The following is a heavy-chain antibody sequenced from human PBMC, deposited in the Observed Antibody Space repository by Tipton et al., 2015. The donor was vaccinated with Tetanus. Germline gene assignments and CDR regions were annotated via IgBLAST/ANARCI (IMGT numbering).Heavy chain of an antibody. CDR2: INTNSGGT. Sequence: QVQLVQSGAEVKKPGASVKVSCKASGYTFTGYYMHWVRQAPGQVLEWIGWINTNSGGTNYAQKFQGRVTMTRDTSISTAYMELSRLRSDDTAVYYCARGSPELELAYYYYYYGMDVWGQGTTVTVSS. CDR3: ARGSPELELAYYYYYYGMDV. V-gene: IGHV1-2*02. CDR1: GYTFTGYY. D-gene: IGHD1-7*01. J-gene: IGHJ6*02.